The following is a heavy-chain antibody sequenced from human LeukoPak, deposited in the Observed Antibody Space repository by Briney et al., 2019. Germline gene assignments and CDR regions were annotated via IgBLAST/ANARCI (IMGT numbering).Heavy chain of an antibody. CDR3: ARDDTTMIVVVTPGGFEI. D-gene: IGHD3-22*01. CDR2: INPNNGVT. Sequence: ASVKVSCKASGYTFTHYYMHWVRQAPGQGLEWMGWINPNNGVTNYAQKLQGRVSMTTDTSTSTAYRELSSLRSDDTAGYYCARDDTTMIVVVTPGGFEICGQRTMWTVSS. V-gene: IGHV1-2*02. CDR1: GYTFTHYY. J-gene: IGHJ3*02.